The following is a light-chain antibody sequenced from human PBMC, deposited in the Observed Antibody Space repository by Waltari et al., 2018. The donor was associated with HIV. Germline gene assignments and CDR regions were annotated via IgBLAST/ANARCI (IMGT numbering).Light chain of an antibody. J-gene: IGKJ3*01. Sequence: DIQMTQYPSSLSASVGDRVTITCRASQGISNYLVWYQQRPGKRPKLLIYDASTLQSGVPSRFRGSGSGTDFTLTISSLQPEDVASYYCQQYSSAPFTFGPGTKVDIK. CDR2: DAS. CDR3: QQYSSAPFT. CDR1: QGISNY. V-gene: IGKV1-27*01.